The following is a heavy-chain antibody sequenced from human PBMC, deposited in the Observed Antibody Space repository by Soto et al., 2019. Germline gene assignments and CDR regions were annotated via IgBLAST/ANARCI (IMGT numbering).Heavy chain of an antibody. V-gene: IGHV1-69*02. Sequence: QVQLVQSGAEVKKPGSSVKVSCKASGGTFSSYTISWVRQAPGQGLEWMGRIIPILGIANYAQKFQGRVTITADKSTSTAYMELSSLRSEDTAVYYCASAPLYSGSCHCDYWGQGTLVTVSS. CDR3: ASAPLYSGSCHCDY. J-gene: IGHJ4*02. D-gene: IGHD1-26*01. CDR2: IIPILGIA. CDR1: GGTFSSYT.